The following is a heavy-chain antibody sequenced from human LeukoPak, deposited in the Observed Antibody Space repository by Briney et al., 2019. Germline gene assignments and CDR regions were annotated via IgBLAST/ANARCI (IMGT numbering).Heavy chain of an antibody. J-gene: IGHJ5*02. V-gene: IGHV3-21*01. CDR3: ARSLPGARWFDP. CDR2: ISSRSSNI. CDR1: GFTSSSYT. Sequence: GGSLRLSCAASGFTSSSYTMNWVRQAPGKGLEWVSCISSRSSNIYYADSVKGRFTISRDNAKNSLYLQMNSLRAEDTAVYYCARSLPGARWFDPWGQGTLVTVSS.